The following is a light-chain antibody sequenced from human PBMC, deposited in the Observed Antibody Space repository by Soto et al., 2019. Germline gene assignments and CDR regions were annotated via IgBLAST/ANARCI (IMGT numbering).Light chain of an antibody. CDR3: QQYDSSPVT. Sequence: EMVLTQSPGTLSLSPGERATLSCRASQSVSSSFLAWYQQKPGQAPRLLIYGASSRATGIPDRFSGSGSGKDFTLTISRLEPEDCAVYYCQQYDSSPVTFGKGTKVEIK. V-gene: IGKV3-20*01. CDR2: GAS. J-gene: IGKJ1*01. CDR1: QSVSSSF.